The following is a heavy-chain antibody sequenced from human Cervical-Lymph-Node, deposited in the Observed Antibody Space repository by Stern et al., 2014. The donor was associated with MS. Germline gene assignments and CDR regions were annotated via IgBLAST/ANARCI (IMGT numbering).Heavy chain of an antibody. CDR3: AKDILSGSGFDC. CDR2: ITWDGGNI. D-gene: IGHD2-21*01. J-gene: IGHJ4*02. CDR1: GFTFDDYA. V-gene: IGHV3-9*01. Sequence: EVQLVESGGGLVQPGRSLRLSCAASGFTFDDYAMHWVRQAPGKGLEGVSGITWDGGNIDYADSVKGRFTVYRDNANNFLYLQMNSLRTEDTALYYCAKDILSGSGFDCWGQGTLVPVSS.